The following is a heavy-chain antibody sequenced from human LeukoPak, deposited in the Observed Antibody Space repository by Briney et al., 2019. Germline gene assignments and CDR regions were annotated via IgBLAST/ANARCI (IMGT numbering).Heavy chain of an antibody. CDR1: GGTFSSYT. V-gene: IGHV1-69*02. CDR3: ARASAEYQLLYGVGWFDP. Sequence: ASVKVSCKASGGTFSSYTISWVRQAPGQGLEWMGRIIPILGIANYAQKFQGRVTITADKSTSTAYMELSSLRSEDTAVYYCARASAEYQLLYGVGWFDPWGQGTLVTVSS. J-gene: IGHJ5*02. D-gene: IGHD2-2*02. CDR2: IIPILGIA.